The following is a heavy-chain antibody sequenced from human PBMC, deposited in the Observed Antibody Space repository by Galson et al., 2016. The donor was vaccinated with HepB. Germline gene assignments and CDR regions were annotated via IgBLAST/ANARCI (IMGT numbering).Heavy chain of an antibody. CDR1: GGSISTYH. V-gene: IGHV4-59*01. D-gene: IGHD3-16*01. CDR3: ARVIIITGGNNWFDP. Sequence: SETLSLTCIVSGGSISTYHWSWIRQPPGKGLEWIGYIYYTGSTNYNPSLKSRATISVDTSKNQFSLQLNSVTAADTAVYYCARVIIITGGNNWFDPWGQGTLVTVAS. J-gene: IGHJ5*02. CDR2: IYYTGST.